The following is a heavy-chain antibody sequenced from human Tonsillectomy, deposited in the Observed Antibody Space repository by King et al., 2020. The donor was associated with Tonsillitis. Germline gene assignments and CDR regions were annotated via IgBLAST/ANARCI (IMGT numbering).Heavy chain of an antibody. Sequence: VQLVESGAEVKKPGSSVKVSCKASGGTFSSYAISWVRQAPGQGLEWMGGIIPIFGTANYAQKFQGRVTITADESTSTAYMELSSLRSEDTAVYYCATAGGRHTMIVVVDITDYYYGMDVWGQGTTVTVSS. V-gene: IGHV1-69*01. CDR2: IIPIFGTA. J-gene: IGHJ6*02. D-gene: IGHD3-22*01. CDR3: ATAGGRHTMIVVVDITDYYYGMDV. CDR1: GGTFSSYA.